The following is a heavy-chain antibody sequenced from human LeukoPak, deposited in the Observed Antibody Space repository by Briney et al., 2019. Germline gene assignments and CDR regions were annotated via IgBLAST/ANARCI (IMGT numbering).Heavy chain of an antibody. CDR3: VRRYYDSSDYYRFKYYFDY. D-gene: IGHD3-22*01. CDR1: GYRFTSYC. Sequence: GQSLKISSEGFGYRFTSYCLGWVRQIPGKGLEWMGSLYPGDSETRYSPSFQGQVTISADKSISSAYLPWSSLKASDTPMYCGVRRYYDSSDYYRFKYYFDYWGQGNLVSVSS. J-gene: IGHJ4*02. V-gene: IGHV5-51*01. CDR2: LYPGDSET.